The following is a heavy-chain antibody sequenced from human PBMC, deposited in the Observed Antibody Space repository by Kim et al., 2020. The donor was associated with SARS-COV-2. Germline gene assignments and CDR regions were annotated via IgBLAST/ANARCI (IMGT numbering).Heavy chain of an antibody. CDR1: GFTFSNAW. J-gene: IGHJ4*02. CDR3: TTELYYYDSSGYTSPLYYFDY. V-gene: IGHV3-15*01. D-gene: IGHD3-22*01. Sequence: GGSLRLSCAASGFTFSNAWMSWVRQAPGKGLEWVGRIKSKTDGGTTDYAAPVKGRFTISRDDSKNTLYLQMNSLKTEDTAVYYCTTELYYYDSSGYTSPLYYFDYWGQGTLVTVSS. CDR2: IKSKTDGGTT.